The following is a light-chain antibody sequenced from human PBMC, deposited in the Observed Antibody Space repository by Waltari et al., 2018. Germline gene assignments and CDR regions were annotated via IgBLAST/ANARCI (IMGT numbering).Light chain of an antibody. CDR1: GSVGKY. CDR2: HAA. J-gene: IGKJ1*01. Sequence: YRARGSVGKYVAWYQEKPGQAPRLRLYHAASGATGIPDRFSGSGSGADFSLTISRREPEDFAVYCCQKYEILPGTFGQGTTVEIK. V-gene: IGKV3-20*01. CDR3: QKYEILPGT.